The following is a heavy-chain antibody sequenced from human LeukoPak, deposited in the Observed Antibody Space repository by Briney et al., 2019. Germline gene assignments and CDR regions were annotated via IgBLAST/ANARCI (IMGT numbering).Heavy chain of an antibody. CDR3: AKGSGYEAQYYYYYMDV. CDR1: GYTFTSYD. Sequence: ASVKVSCKASGYTFTSYDINWVRQATGQGLEWMGWMNPNSGNTGYAQKFQGRVTITRNTSISTAYMELSRLRPEDTAVYYCAKGSGYEAQYYYYYMDVWGKGTTVTISS. V-gene: IGHV1-8*03. J-gene: IGHJ6*03. CDR2: MNPNSGNT. D-gene: IGHD5-12*01.